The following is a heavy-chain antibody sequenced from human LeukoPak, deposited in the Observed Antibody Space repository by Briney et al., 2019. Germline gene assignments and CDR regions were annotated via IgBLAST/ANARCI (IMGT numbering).Heavy chain of an antibody. CDR2: ISGSGGST. CDR3: ANERAYYDFWSGFDY. J-gene: IGHJ4*02. CDR1: GFTFSSYA. V-gene: IGHV3-23*01. Sequence: GGSLRLSCAASGFTFSSYAMSWVRQAPGKGLEWVSAISGSGGSTYYADSVKGRFTISRDNSKNTLYLQMNSLRAEDTAVYYCANERAYYDFWSGFDYWGQGTLVTVSS. D-gene: IGHD3-3*01.